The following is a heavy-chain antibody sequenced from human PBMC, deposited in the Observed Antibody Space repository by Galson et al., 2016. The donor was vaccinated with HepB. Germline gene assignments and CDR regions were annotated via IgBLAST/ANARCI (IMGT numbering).Heavy chain of an antibody. J-gene: IGHJ6*03. V-gene: IGHV3-43*01. CDR1: GFIFDDYT. D-gene: IGHD5-18*01. CDR2: ITWDGETT. CDR3: VLGGPAMLTSPYSSYKDV. Sequence: SLRLSCAASGFIFDDYTMHWVRQAPGKGLEWVSVITWDGETTNYADSVKGRFTISRDNTKNSLHLQMNSLRREDNALYYCVLGGPAMLTSPYSSYKDVWGKGTTVTVSS.